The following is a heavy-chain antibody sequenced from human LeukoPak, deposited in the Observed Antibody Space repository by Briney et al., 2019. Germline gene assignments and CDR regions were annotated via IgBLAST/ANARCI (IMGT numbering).Heavy chain of an antibody. Sequence: PSETLSLTCTVSGGSISSYYWTWIRQSPGTGLEWIGYIRDSVNTDYNPSLKSRVTISVDTSNKQFSLKLNSVTAADTAVYYCARGRITIFGVVTPHFDYWGQGTLVTVSS. CDR3: ARGRITIFGVVTPHFDY. J-gene: IGHJ4*02. V-gene: IGHV4-59*01. CDR1: GGSISSYY. D-gene: IGHD3-3*01. CDR2: IRDSVNT.